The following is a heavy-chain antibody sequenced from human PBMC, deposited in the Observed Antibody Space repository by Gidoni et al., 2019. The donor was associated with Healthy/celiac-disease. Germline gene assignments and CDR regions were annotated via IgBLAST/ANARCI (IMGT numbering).Heavy chain of an antibody. V-gene: IGHV5-51*01. J-gene: IGHJ4*02. CDR3: ARIQYVWGSYRYPDYFDY. CDR1: GYSFTSYW. CDR2: IYPGDSDT. Sequence: EVQLVQSGAEVKKPGESLKISCKGSGYSFTSYWIGWVRQMPGKGLEWMGIIYPGDSDTRYSPSFQGQVTISADKSISTAYLQWSSLKASDTAMYYCARIQYVWGSYRYPDYFDYWGQGTLVTVSS. D-gene: IGHD3-16*02.